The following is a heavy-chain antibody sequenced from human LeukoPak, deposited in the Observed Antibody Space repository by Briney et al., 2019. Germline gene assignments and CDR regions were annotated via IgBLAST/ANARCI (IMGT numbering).Heavy chain of an antibody. CDR3: AKDIAVAGSRGDAFDI. CDR1: GFTFSSYA. J-gene: IGHJ3*02. Sequence: GGSLRLSCAASGFTFSSYAMSWVRQAPGKGLEWVSAISGSGGSTYYADSVKGRFTISRDNSKNTLYLQMNSLRAEDTAVYYCAKDIAVAGSRGDAFDIWGQGTMVTVSS. D-gene: IGHD6-19*01. CDR2: ISGSGGST. V-gene: IGHV3-23*01.